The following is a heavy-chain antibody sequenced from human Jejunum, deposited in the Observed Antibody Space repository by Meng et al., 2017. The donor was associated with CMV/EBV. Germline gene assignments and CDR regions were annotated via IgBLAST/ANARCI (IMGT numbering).Heavy chain of an antibody. CDR3: AKTGIGARQFDY. V-gene: IGHV1-18*01. CDR1: GYILTNFG. J-gene: IGHJ4*02. CDR2: ISADNGNT. D-gene: IGHD6-6*01. Sequence: ASGYILTNFGISWLRQAPGQGLEWMGWISADNGNTDYAQNLQGRVTMTTDTSTSTAYMELGSLRSDDTAVYYCAKTGIGARQFDYWGQGILVTVSS.